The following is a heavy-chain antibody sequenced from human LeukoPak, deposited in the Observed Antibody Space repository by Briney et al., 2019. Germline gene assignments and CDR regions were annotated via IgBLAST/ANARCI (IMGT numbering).Heavy chain of an antibody. CDR1: AYAFTGYY. CDR3: ASPLAPRRLLYSYYYMDV. V-gene: IGHV1-2*02. D-gene: IGHD2-2*02. CDR2: INPNSGGT. Sequence: ASVKLSCTASAYAFTGYYIHWVRQAPAQGMERMGWINPNSGGTNYAQKFQGRVTMTRDTSISTAYMELSRLRSDDTAVYYCASPLAPRRLLYSYYYMDVWGKGTTVTVSS. J-gene: IGHJ6*03.